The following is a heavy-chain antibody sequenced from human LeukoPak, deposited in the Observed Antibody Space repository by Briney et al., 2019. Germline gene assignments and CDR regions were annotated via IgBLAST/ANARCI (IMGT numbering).Heavy chain of an antibody. D-gene: IGHD3-10*01. CDR3: ARERVRGVIITGTIWAFDY. CDR2: IYTSGST. V-gene: IGHV4-61*02. J-gene: IGHJ4*02. Sequence: SETLSLTCTVSGGSISSSSYYWSWIRQPAGKGLEWIGRIYTSGSTNYNPSLKSRVTISVDTSKNQFSLKLSSVTAADTAVYYCARERVRGVIITGTIWAFDYWGQGTLVTVSS. CDR1: GGSISSSSYY.